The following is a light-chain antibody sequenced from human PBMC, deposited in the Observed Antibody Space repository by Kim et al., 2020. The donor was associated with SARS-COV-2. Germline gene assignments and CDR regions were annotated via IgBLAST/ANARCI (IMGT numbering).Light chain of an antibody. CDR1: KGISSY. CDR2: AAS. J-gene: IGKJ4*01. Sequence: ASTGDRVTITCRASKGISSYLAWYQQKPGKAPKRLIYAASTLQSGVPSRFSGSGSGTDFTLTISCLQSEDFATYYCQQYYSYPLTFGGGTKVDIK. V-gene: IGKV1-8*01. CDR3: QQYYSYPLT.